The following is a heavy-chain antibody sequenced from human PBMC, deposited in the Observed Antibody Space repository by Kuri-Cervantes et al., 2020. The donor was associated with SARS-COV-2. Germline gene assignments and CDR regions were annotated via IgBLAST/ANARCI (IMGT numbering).Heavy chain of an antibody. CDR2: ISYDGSNK. Sequence: GESLKISCAASGFTFSSYGMHRVRQAPGKGLEWVAVISYDGSNKYYADSVKGRFTISRDNSKNTLYLQMNSLRAEDTAVYYCAKPTVRGELAFDYWGQGTLVTVSS. CDR3: AKPTVRGELAFDY. J-gene: IGHJ4*02. CDR1: GFTFSSYG. V-gene: IGHV3-30*18. D-gene: IGHD3-10*01.